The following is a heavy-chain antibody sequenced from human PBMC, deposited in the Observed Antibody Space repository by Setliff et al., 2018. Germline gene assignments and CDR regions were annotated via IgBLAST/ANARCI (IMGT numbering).Heavy chain of an antibody. CDR1: GYSFTSYW. Sequence: PGESLKISCKGSGYSFTSYWIGWVRQMPGKGLEWMGIIYPGDSDTRYSPSFQGQVTISADKSISTAYLQWSSLKASDTAMYYCARRPYSSSFLSPFVGNWFDPWGQGTLVTVSS. CDR3: ARRPYSSSFLSPFVGNWFDP. J-gene: IGHJ5*02. CDR2: IYPGDSDT. V-gene: IGHV5-51*01. D-gene: IGHD6-13*01.